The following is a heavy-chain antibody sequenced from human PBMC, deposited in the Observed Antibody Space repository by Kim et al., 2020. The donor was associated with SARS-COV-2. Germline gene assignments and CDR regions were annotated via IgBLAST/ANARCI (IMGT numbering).Heavy chain of an antibody. J-gene: IGHJ3*02. V-gene: IGHV3-30*01. Sequence: DSVKGRFTISRDKSKNTLYLKMNSLRAEDTAVYYCARRRGQWLVPDAFDIWGQGTMVTVSS. CDR3: ARRRGQWLVPDAFDI. D-gene: IGHD6-19*01.